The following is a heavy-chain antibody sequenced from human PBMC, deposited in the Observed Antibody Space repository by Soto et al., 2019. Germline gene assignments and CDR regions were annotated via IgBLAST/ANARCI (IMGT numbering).Heavy chain of an antibody. CDR3: AKTIWGGYYGMDV. J-gene: IGHJ6*02. D-gene: IGHD3-10*01. CDR1: GGSISSGDYY. Sequence: SETLSLTCTVSGGSISSGDYYWSWIRQPPGKGLEWIGYIYHSGSTYYNPSLKSRVTISVDTSKNQFSLKLSSVTAADMAVYYCAKTIWGGYYGMDVWGQGTTVTVSS. V-gene: IGHV4-30-4*01. CDR2: IYHSGST.